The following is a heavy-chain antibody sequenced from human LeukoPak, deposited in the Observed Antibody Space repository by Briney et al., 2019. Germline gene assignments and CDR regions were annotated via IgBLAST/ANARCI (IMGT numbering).Heavy chain of an antibody. CDR2: ISYDGSNK. CDR1: GFTFSSYG. J-gene: IGHJ4*02. D-gene: IGHD4-17*01. Sequence: HPGRPLRLSCAASGFTFSSYGMHWVRQAPGKGLEWVAVISYDGSNKYYADSVKGRFTISRDNSKNTLYLQMNSLRAEDTAVYYCAKSVDDGDYVPDYWGQGTLVTVSS. V-gene: IGHV3-30*18. CDR3: AKSVDDGDYVPDY.